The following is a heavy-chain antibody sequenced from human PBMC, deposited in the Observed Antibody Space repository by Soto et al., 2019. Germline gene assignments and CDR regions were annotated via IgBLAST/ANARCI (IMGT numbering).Heavy chain of an antibody. V-gene: IGHV3-15*01. CDR2: IRSKTDDGTT. CDR3: ITDRGTAATYCRY. Sequence: EVQLVESGGGLVKPGGSLRVSCAASGFTFSNAWMNWVRQAPGKGLEWVGRIRSKTDDGTTDYAAPVKGRFTISRDDSKNTLYLQMNSLKTEDTAVYYCITDRGTAATYCRYWGQGTLVTVSS. J-gene: IGHJ1*01. D-gene: IGHD2-15*01. CDR1: GFTFSNAW.